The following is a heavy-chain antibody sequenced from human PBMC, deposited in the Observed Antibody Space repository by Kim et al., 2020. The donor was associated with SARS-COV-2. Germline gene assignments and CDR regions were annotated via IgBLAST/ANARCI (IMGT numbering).Heavy chain of an antibody. CDR2: IYYSGST. V-gene: IGHV4-59*01. CDR3: ARGTNYYGSGSYNGLTN. Sequence: SETLSLTCTVSGGSISSYYWSWIRQPPGKGLEWIGYIYYSGSTNYNPSLKSRVTISVDTSKNQFSLKLSSVTAADTAVYYCARGTNYYGSGSYNGLTNWGQGTLVTVSS. CDR1: GGSISSYY. D-gene: IGHD3-10*01. J-gene: IGHJ4*02.